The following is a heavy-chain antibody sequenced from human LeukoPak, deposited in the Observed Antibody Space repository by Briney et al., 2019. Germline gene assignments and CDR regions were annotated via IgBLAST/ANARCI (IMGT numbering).Heavy chain of an antibody. CDR1: GVSLTSNS. D-gene: IGHD1-26*01. CDR3: SKAQVGAILHAFDI. Sequence: GGSLRLSCAASGVSLTSNSMNWVRQAPGKGLEWVSAITGSGGSTYYADSVKGRFTISRDNSKNTLYLQMNSLRAEDTAVYYCSKAQVGAILHAFDIWGQGTMVTVSS. V-gene: IGHV3-23*01. J-gene: IGHJ3*02. CDR2: ITGSGGST.